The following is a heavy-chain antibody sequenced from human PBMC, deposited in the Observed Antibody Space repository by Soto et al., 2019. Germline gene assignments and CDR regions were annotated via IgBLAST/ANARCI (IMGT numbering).Heavy chain of an antibody. V-gene: IGHV4-59*08. CDR3: ARQYSGYGPDAFDI. CDR2: IYYSGST. CDR1: GGSISSYY. D-gene: IGHD5-12*01. Sequence: SETLSLTCTVSGGSISSYYWSLIRQPPGKGLEWIGYIYYSGSTNYNPSLKSRVTISVDTSKNQFSLKLSSVTAADTAVYYCARQYSGYGPDAFDIWGQGTMVTVSS. J-gene: IGHJ3*02.